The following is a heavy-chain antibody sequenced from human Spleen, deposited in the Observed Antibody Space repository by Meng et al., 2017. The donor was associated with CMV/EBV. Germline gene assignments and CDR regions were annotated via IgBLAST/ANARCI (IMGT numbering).Heavy chain of an antibody. Sequence: AASGFTFSSYGMHWVRQAPGKGLEWVAVISYDGSNKYYADSVKGRFTISRDNSKNTLYLQMNSLRAEDTAVYYCAKDEREWEPYFDYWGQGTLVTVSS. D-gene: IGHD1-26*01. J-gene: IGHJ4*02. V-gene: IGHV3-30*18. CDR3: AKDEREWEPYFDY. CDR1: GFTFSSYG. CDR2: ISYDGSNK.